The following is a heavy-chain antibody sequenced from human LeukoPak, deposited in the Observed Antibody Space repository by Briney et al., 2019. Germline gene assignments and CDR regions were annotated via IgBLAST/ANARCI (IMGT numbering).Heavy chain of an antibody. CDR1: GRCFSGYY. V-gene: IGHV4-34*01. CDR2: INHSGST. CDR3: ARAGLYCSSTSCQYEDY. Sequence: SETLSLTCAAYGRCFSGYYWSWIRQPPGKGLEWIGEINHSGSTNYNPSLKSRVTISVDTSKNQFSLKLSSVTAADTAVYYCARAGLYCSSTSCQYEDYWGQGTLVTVSS. J-gene: IGHJ4*02. D-gene: IGHD2-2*01.